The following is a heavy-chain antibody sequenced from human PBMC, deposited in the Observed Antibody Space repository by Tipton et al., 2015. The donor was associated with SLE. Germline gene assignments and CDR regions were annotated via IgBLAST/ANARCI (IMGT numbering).Heavy chain of an antibody. Sequence: TLSLTCTVSGGSISSHYWSWIRQPPGKGLEWIGYIYYSGSTNYNPSLKSRVTISVDTSKNQFSLKLSSVTAADTAVYYCARDLSGSFDYWGQGTLVTVSS. CDR1: GGSISSHY. D-gene: IGHD1-26*01. CDR3: ARDLSGSFDY. CDR2: IYYSGST. J-gene: IGHJ4*02. V-gene: IGHV4-59*11.